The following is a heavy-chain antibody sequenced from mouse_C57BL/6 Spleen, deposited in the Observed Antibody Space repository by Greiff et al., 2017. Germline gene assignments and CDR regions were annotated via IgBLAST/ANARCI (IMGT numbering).Heavy chain of an antibody. Sequence: EVQLQQSGPELVKPGASVKIPCKASGYTFTDYNMDWVKQSHGKSLEWIGDINPNNGGTIYNQKFKGKATLTVDKSSSTAYMELRSLTSEDTAVYYCARICSNYYAMDYWGQGTSVTVSS. CDR1: GYTFTDYN. J-gene: IGHJ4*01. V-gene: IGHV1-18*01. CDR3: ARICSNYYAMDY. CDR2: INPNNGGT.